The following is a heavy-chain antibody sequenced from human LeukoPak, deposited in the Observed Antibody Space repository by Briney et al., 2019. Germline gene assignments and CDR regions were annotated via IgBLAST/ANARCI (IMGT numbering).Heavy chain of an antibody. V-gene: IGHV1-2*04. D-gene: IGHD3-9*01. CDR3: ARGRNDILTGRVTDAFDI. Sequence: ASVKVSCKASGYTFTGYYMHWVRQAPGQGLEWMGWINPNSGGTNYAQKFQGWVTMTRDTSISTAYMELSRLRSDDTAVYYCARGRNDILTGRVTDAFDIWGQGTMVTVSS. CDR2: INPNSGGT. CDR1: GYTFTGYY. J-gene: IGHJ3*02.